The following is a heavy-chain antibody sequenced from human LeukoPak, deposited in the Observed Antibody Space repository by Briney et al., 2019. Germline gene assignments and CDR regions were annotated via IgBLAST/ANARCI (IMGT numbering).Heavy chain of an antibody. J-gene: IGHJ4*02. D-gene: IGHD1-14*01. CDR2: INPNIGAT. V-gene: IGHV1-2*02. CDR3: ARGQLTDDLDY. CDR1: GLTFSSYG. Sequence: GGSLRLSCAASGLTFSSYGMHWVRQAPGQGLEWIGWINPNIGATKYARKFQGRVTMTRDTSISTAYMEVSRLRSDDTAVSYCARGQLTDDLDYWGQGTLVTVSS.